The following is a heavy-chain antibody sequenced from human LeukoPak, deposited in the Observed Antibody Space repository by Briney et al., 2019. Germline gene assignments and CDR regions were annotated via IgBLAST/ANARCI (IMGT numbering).Heavy chain of an antibody. Sequence: GGSLRLSCAASGFTFDDYGMSWVRQAPGKGLEWVSGINWNGGSTGYADSVKGRFTISRDNAKNSLYLQMNSLRAEDTALYYCARVGSYGRLYYYYYYYMDVWGKGTTVTVSS. CDR3: ARVGSYGRLYYYYYYYMDV. J-gene: IGHJ6*03. CDR2: INWNGGST. CDR1: GFTFDDYG. D-gene: IGHD3-10*01. V-gene: IGHV3-20*04.